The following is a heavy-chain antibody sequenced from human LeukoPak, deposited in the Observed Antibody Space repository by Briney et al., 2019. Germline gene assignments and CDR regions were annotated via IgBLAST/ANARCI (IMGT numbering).Heavy chain of an antibody. CDR1: GGSISSYY. CDR3: ARVDPDSSSTLEVFDY. Sequence: PSETLSLTCTASGGSISSYYWSWIRQPPGRGLEWIGYIYYSGSTNYNPSLKSRVTIAVDTSKNQFSLKLSSVTAADTAVYYCARVDPDSSSTLEVFDYWGQGTLVTVSS. CDR2: IYYSGST. D-gene: IGHD6-6*01. J-gene: IGHJ4*02. V-gene: IGHV4-59*01.